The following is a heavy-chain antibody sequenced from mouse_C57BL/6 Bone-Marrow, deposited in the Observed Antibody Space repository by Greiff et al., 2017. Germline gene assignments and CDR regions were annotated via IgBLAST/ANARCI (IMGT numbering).Heavy chain of an antibody. CDR1: GYTFTDYY. V-gene: IGHV1-19*01. D-gene: IGHD1-1*02. J-gene: IGHJ2*01. Sequence: VQLQQSGPVLVKPGASVKMSCKASGYTFTDYYMNWVKQSHGKSLEWIGVINPYNGGTSYNQKFKGKATLTVDKSSSTAYMELNSLTSDDSAVYCCARELCFNYWGQGTTLTVSS. CDR3: ARELCFNY. CDR2: INPYNGGT.